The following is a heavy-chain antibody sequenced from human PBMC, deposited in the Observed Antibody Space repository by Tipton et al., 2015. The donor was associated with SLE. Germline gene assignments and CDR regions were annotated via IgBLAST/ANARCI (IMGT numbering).Heavy chain of an antibody. Sequence: TLSLTCTVSGGSINGYYWNWIRQPAGKGLEWIGRVYTSGTTDYNPPYNPSLKSRVTMSGDTSKNQFSLKLSSVTAADTAVYYCAVNVVVKVQVDYWGQGALVTVSS. CDR1: GGSINGYY. CDR3: AVNVVVKVQVDY. J-gene: IGHJ4*02. D-gene: IGHD2-21*01. V-gene: IGHV4-4*07. CDR2: VYTSGTT.